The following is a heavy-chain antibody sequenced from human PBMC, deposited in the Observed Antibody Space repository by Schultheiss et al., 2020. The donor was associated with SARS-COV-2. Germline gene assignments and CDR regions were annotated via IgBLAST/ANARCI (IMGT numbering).Heavy chain of an antibody. D-gene: IGHD1-26*01. CDR1: GYTFTGYY. V-gene: IGHV1-2*02. J-gene: IGHJ4*02. CDR2: INPNSGGT. Sequence: ASVKVSCKASGYTFTGYYMHWVRQAPGQGLEWMGWINPNSGGTNYAQKFQGRVTITADKSTSTAYMELRSLRSDDTAVYYCARDIVGASHYYFDYWGQGTLVTVSS. CDR3: ARDIVGASHYYFDY.